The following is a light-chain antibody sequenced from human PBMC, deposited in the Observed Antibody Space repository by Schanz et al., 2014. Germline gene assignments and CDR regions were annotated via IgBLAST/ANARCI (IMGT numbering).Light chain of an antibody. CDR2: ADY. Sequence: QSVLTQPPSASGTPGQRVTISCSGSSSNIGNNDVYWYQQLPGTAPKVVIYADYQRPSGVPDRFSGSKSGTSASLAITGLQAADEADYYCHSYDSLSGAVFGGGTKLTVL. CDR3: HSYDSLSGAV. V-gene: IGLV1-47*02. J-gene: IGLJ3*02. CDR1: SSNIGNND.